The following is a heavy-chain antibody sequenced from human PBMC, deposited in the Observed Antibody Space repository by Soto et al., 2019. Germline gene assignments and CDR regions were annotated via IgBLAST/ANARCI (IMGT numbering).Heavy chain of an antibody. Sequence: ASVKVSCKVSGYTLTELSMHWVRQAPGKGLEWMGGFDPEDGETIYAQKFQGRVTMTEDTSTDTAYMELSSLGSEDTAVYYCATDIVVVVAATGYYGMDVWGQGTTVTVSS. V-gene: IGHV1-24*01. CDR2: FDPEDGET. CDR1: GYTLTELS. CDR3: ATDIVVVVAATGYYGMDV. D-gene: IGHD2-15*01. J-gene: IGHJ6*02.